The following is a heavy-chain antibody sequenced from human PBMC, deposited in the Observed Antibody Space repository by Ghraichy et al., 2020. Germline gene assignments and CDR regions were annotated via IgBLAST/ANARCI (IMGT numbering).Heavy chain of an antibody. Sequence: SETLSLTCAVSGGSVSSSHWWSWVRQSPVKGLEWIVEINHSGTANYNPSLRSRLTTSVDKSTNQFSLKLSSVTAADTAVFYCAGLMADTDWGQGPLVTVSS. J-gene: IGHJ4*02. CDR2: INHSGTA. D-gene: IGHD2-8*01. CDR1: GGSVSSSHW. V-gene: IGHV4-4*02. CDR3: AGLMADTD.